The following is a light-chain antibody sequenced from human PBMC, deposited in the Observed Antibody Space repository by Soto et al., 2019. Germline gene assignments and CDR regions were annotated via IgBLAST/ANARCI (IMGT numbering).Light chain of an antibody. J-gene: IGKJ1*01. CDR3: QQSYSTPRT. CDR1: QRISTY. V-gene: IGKV1-39*01. Sequence: DIQMPQSPSSLSASVGDRVTITCRASQRISTYLNWYQQKPGEAPKFLIYDASNLQSGVPSRFSGGGSGTDFTLTISSLQPEDFATYYCQQSYSTPRTFGQGTKVDIK. CDR2: DAS.